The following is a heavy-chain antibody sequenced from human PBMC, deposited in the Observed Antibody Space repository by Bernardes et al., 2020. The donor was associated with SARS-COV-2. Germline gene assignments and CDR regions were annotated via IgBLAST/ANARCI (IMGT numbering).Heavy chain of an antibody. CDR2: IYSDGSA. Sequence: GGSLRLSCAASGFTVSTNYMSWVRQAPGKGLEWVAVIYSDGSAYYADSVEGRFTISRDALKNTLSLQMNSLRAEDTAVYYCARIGFPTLFDYWGQGTLVTVSS. J-gene: IGHJ4*02. CDR1: GFTVSTNY. CDR3: ARIGFPTLFDY. V-gene: IGHV3-53*01. D-gene: IGHD5-12*01.